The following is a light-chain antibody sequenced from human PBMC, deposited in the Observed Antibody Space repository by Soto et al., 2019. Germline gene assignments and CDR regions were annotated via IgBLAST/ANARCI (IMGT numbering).Light chain of an antibody. J-gene: IGKJ3*01. V-gene: IGKV3-11*01. CDR1: QSIGNY. Sequence: EVVLTQSPATLSLSPGEGATLSCRASQSIGNYLAWYQQKPGQAPRIRIYATSNRATGIPARLSGSGSGTDFTLTISSLEPEDFAVYYGQHRSSWPFNFGPGTKVDIK. CDR2: ATS. CDR3: QHRSSWPFN.